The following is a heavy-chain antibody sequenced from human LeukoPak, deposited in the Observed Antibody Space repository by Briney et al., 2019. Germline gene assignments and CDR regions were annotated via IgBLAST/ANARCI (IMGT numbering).Heavy chain of an antibody. D-gene: IGHD6-19*01. CDR1: GFTFSSYD. V-gene: IGHV3-30*02. CDR2: IRYDGSNK. J-gene: IGHJ6*03. CDR3: AKGSKAVLFTRDHYMDV. Sequence: PGGSLRLSCAASGFTFSSYDIHWVRQAPGKGLGWVAFIRYDGSNKYYADSVRGRFTISRDNSKNTLYLQMNSLRAEDTAVYFCAKGSKAVLFTRDHYMDVWGKGTTVTISS.